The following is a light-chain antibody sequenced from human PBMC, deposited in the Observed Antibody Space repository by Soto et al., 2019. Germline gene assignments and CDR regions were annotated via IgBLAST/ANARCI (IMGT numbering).Light chain of an antibody. CDR1: QGISSY. J-gene: IGKJ4*01. Sequence: DIQLTQSPSFLSASVGDRLTITCRASQGISSYLAWYQQEPGKAPKLLIYAASTLQSGVPSRFSGSGSGTEFTLTISSLQPEDFATYYCQQLNSYPLTFGGGSKVEIK. V-gene: IGKV1-9*01. CDR3: QQLNSYPLT. CDR2: AAS.